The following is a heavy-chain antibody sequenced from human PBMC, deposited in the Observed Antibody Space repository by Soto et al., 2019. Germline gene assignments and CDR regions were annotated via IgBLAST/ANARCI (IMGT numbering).Heavy chain of an antibody. CDR2: ISSSGSTT. V-gene: IGHV3-11*01. Sequence: QVQLVESGGGLVKPGGSLRLSCAASGFTFSDYYMSWIRQAPGKGLEWVSDISSSGSTTYYADSVKGRFTISRDNAKNSLYLQMNSLSAEDTAVYYCETVNGHYYYGMDVWGQGTTVTVSS. J-gene: IGHJ6*02. CDR3: ETVNGHYYYGMDV. D-gene: IGHD1-1*01. CDR1: GFTFSDYY.